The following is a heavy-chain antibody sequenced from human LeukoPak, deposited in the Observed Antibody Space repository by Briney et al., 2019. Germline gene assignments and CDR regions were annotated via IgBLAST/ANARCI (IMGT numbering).Heavy chain of an antibody. Sequence: SGPTLMNPTQTLTLTCNFSGLSLRTSGRGVGWIGHPPRKTLEWLELFYRNDDKRYSPALKSRLTITNATSKNQVVLTMTNMDPVDTATYYCAHRAITMIEDWFDPWGQGTLVTVSS. CDR1: GLSLRTSGRG. J-gene: IGHJ5*02. V-gene: IGHV2-5*01. CDR3: AHRAITMIEDWFDP. D-gene: IGHD3-22*01. CDR2: FYRNDDK.